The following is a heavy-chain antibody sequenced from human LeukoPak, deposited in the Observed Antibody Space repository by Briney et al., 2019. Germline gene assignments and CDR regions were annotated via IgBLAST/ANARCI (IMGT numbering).Heavy chain of an antibody. V-gene: IGHV1-24*01. J-gene: IGHJ4*02. CDR1: GYTLTELS. D-gene: IGHD6-19*01. CDR3: ATDFWYSSGWVPFDY. Sequence: ASVKVSCKVSGYTLTELSMHWVRQAPGKGLEWMGGFDPEDGETIYAQRFQGRVTMTEDTSTDTAYMELSSLRSEDTAVYYCATDFWYSSGWVPFDYWGQGTLVTVSS. CDR2: FDPEDGET.